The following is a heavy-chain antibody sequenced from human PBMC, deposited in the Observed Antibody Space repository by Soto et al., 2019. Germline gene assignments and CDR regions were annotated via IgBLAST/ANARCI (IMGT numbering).Heavy chain of an antibody. D-gene: IGHD6-19*01. CDR3: AKERVPSGWYFDY. V-gene: IGHV3-30*18. J-gene: IGHJ4*02. CDR2: ISYDGSNK. CDR1: GFTFSSYG. Sequence: PGGSLRLSCAASGFTFSSYGMHWVRQAPGKGLEWVAVISYDGSNKYYADPVKGRFTISRDNSKNTLYLQMNSLRAEDTAVYYCAKERVPSGWYFDYWGQGTLVTVSS.